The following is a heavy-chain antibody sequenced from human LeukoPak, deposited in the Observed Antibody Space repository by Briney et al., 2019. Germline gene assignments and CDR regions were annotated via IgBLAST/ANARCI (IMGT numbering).Heavy chain of an antibody. CDR2: IIPIFGTA. Sequence: ASVKVSCKASGGTFSSYAISWVRQAPGQGLEWMGGIIPIFGTANYAQKFQGRVTITADKSTRTAYMELSSLRSEDTAVYYCARGGPIAAAGTDYYYGMDVWGQGTTVTVSS. V-gene: IGHV1-69*06. D-gene: IGHD6-13*01. J-gene: IGHJ6*02. CDR3: ARGGPIAAAGTDYYYGMDV. CDR1: GGTFSSYA.